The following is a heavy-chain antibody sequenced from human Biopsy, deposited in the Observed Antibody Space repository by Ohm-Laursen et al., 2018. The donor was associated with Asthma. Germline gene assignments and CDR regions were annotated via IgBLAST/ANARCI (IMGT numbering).Heavy chain of an antibody. V-gene: IGHV3-53*01. CDR1: GFAVSRDH. CDR3: ARGDSSNWSHYYFDY. Sequence: SLRLSCAASGFAVSRDHMFWVRQAPGKGLAWVSVLYSGGTSHTADSVRGRFTISRDYSKNTLYLQMHSLRAEDTAVYYCARGDSSNWSHYYFDYWGQGTLVTASS. D-gene: IGHD3-22*01. J-gene: IGHJ4*02. CDR2: LYSGGTS.